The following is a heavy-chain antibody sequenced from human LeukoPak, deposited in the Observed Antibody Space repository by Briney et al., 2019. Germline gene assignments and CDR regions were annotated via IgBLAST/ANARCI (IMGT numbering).Heavy chain of an antibody. V-gene: IGHV4-31*03. CDR3: ARLGYSYGYVDY. CDR1: GGSISSGGYY. D-gene: IGHD5-18*01. CDR2: IYYSGST. J-gene: IGHJ4*02. Sequence: SETLSLTCTVSGGSISSGGYYWSWIRQHPGKGLEWIGYIYYSGSTYYNPSLKSRVTISVDTSKNQFSLKLSSVTAADTAVYYCARLGYSYGYVDYWGQGALAPVSA.